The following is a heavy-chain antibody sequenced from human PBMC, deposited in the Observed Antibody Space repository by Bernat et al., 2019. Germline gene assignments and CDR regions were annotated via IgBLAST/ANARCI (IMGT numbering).Heavy chain of an antibody. J-gene: IGHJ3*02. CDR2: MNPNSGNT. D-gene: IGHD2-15*01. V-gene: IGHV1-8*02. Sequence: QVQLVQSGAEVKKPGSSVKVSCKASGGTFSSYDINWVRQATGQGLEWMGWMNPNSGNTGYAQKFQGRVTMTRNTSISTAYMELSSLRSEDTAVYYCARRRILGDAFDIWGQGTMVTVSS. CDR1: GGTFSSYD. CDR3: ARRRILGDAFDI.